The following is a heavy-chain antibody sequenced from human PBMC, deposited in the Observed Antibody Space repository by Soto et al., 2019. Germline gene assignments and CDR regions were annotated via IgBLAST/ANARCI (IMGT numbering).Heavy chain of an antibody. J-gene: IGHJ4*02. D-gene: IGHD5-18*01. CDR2: VYYSGST. CDR3: ASLTFTAHFDY. V-gene: IGHV4-61*01. CDR1: GGSVSSGTYY. Sequence: SETLSLTCTVSGGSVSSGTYYWSWIRQPPGKGLEWIGYVYYSGSTNYNPSLKSRVTISVDTSKNQFSRKLSSVTAADTAVYYCASLTFTAHFDYWGQGTLVTVSS.